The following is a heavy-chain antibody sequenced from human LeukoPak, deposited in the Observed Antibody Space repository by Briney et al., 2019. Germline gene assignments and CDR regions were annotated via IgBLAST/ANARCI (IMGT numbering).Heavy chain of an antibody. D-gene: IGHD4-17*01. CDR3: ARGSDDYGDYVIDY. J-gene: IGHJ4*02. Sequence: SETLSRTCAVYGGSFNVYYWSWIRQPPGKGLEWIGEINHSGSTNYNPSLKSRVTISVDTSKNQFSLKLSSVTAADTAVYYCARGSDDYGDYVIDYWGQGTLVTVSS. V-gene: IGHV4-34*01. CDR1: GGSFNVYY. CDR2: INHSGST.